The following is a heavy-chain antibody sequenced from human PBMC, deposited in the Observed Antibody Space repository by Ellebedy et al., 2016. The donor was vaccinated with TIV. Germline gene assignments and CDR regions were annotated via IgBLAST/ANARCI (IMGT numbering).Heavy chain of an antibody. V-gene: IGHV4-31*03. CDR1: GGSISSGGYY. CDR2: IYYSGST. J-gene: IGHJ4*02. CDR3: ARLFVAQGHDY. D-gene: IGHD2-21*01. Sequence: SETLSLXXTVSGGSISSGGYYWSWIRQHPGKGLKWIGYIYYSGSTYYNPSLKSRVTISVDTSKNQFSLKLSSVTAADTAVYYCARLFVAQGHDYWGQGTLVTVSS.